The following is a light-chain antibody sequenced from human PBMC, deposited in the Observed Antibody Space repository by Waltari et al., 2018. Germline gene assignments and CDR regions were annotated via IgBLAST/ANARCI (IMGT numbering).Light chain of an antibody. V-gene: IGKV1-5*03. Sequence: DIQMTQSPSTLSASVGDRVTITCRASQSLGNWLAWYQQTPGKAPKLLIYKASSLESGVPSRFSGSGSGTQFTLTISSLQPDDFATYYCQQYSSYPYTFGLGTKLEIK. CDR3: QQYSSYPYT. CDR2: KAS. CDR1: QSLGNW. J-gene: IGKJ2*01.